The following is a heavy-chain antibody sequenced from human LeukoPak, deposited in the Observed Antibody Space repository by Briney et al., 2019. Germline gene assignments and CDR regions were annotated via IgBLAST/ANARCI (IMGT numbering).Heavy chain of an antibody. V-gene: IGHV3-74*01. Sequence: GGSLRLSCAASGFTFSSYWMHWVRQAPGKGLVWVSRTNSDGRSTNYADSVKGRFTVSRDNANDTLYLQMNSLRAEDTAVYYCARARGAGAIAAADDCWGQGTLVTVSS. CDR3: ARARGAGAIAAADDC. CDR2: TNSDGRST. CDR1: GFTFSSYW. J-gene: IGHJ4*02. D-gene: IGHD6-13*01.